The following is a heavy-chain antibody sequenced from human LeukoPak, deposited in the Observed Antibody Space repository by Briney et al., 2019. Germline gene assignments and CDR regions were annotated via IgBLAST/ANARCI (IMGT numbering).Heavy chain of an antibody. Sequence: GGSLRLSCAASGFTFSSYGMHWVRQAPGKGLEWVAFIRYDGSNKYYADSVKGRFTISRDNSKNTLYLQMNSLRAEDTAVYYCAKDLVGYNWNSYFDYWGQGTLVTVSS. D-gene: IGHD1-7*01. CDR1: GFTFSSYG. CDR3: AKDLVGYNWNSYFDY. J-gene: IGHJ4*02. V-gene: IGHV3-30*02. CDR2: IRYDGSNK.